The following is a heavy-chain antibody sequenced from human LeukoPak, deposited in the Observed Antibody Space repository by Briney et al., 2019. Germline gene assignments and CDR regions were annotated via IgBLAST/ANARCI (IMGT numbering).Heavy chain of an antibody. J-gene: IGHJ4*02. D-gene: IGHD2-15*01. CDR2: MNPTSGNS. CDR1: GYTFTDHD. V-gene: IGHV1-8*01. CDR3: ARGIWHILKEGWYFDY. Sequence: GASVKVSCKASGYTFTDHDFNWVRQAAGQGLEWMGWMNPTSGNSGSAQKFQGRVTLTRDTSINTAYMELSNLRPEDTAVYYCARGIWHILKEGWYFDYWGQGVLVTVSS.